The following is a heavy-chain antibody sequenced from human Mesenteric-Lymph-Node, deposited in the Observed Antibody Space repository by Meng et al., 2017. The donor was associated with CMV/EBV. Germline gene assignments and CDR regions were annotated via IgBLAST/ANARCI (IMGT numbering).Heavy chain of an antibody. J-gene: IGHJ6*02. CDR2: IIPIFGTP. Sequence: SVKVSCKASGGTFSSYAISWVRQAPAQGLESMGGIIPIFGTPNYAQKFQGRVTITTDESTSTAYMELSSLRSEDTAVYYCAGAYNYYAMAVWGQGTTVTVSS. CDR3: AGAYNYYAMAV. CDR1: GGTFSSYA. V-gene: IGHV1-69*05. D-gene: IGHD5-24*01.